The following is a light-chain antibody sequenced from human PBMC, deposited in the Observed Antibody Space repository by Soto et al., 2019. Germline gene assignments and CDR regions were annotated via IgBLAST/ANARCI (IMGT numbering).Light chain of an antibody. V-gene: IGKV4-1*01. CDR3: EQYYSRLIT. CDR2: WAS. CDR1: QXXXYNSKNKNY. Sequence: TQFPSTLAVXXGERATIKXXSXQXXXYNSKNKNYLAWYQQKPGQPPKLLSYWASTRESGVPDRFSGSGSGTDFTLTISSLQAEDVAVYYCEQYYSRLITFGHGTRLEIK. J-gene: IGKJ5*01.